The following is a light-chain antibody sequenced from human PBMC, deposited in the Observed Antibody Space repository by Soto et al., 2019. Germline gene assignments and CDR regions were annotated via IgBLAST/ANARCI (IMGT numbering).Light chain of an antibody. CDR2: EVS. J-gene: IGLJ3*02. Sequence: QSALTQPPSASGSPGQAVTISCTGTSSYVGGYNYVSWYQQHPGKAPKLMIYEVSKRPSGVPDRFSGSKSGNTASPTVSGLQAEDEADYYCNSYAGSNNWVFGGGTKLTVL. CDR3: NSYAGSNNWV. V-gene: IGLV2-8*01. CDR1: SSYVGGYNY.